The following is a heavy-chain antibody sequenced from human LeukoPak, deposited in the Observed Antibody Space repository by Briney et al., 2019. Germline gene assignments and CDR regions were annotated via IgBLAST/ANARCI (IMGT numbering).Heavy chain of an antibody. D-gene: IGHD3-22*01. Sequence: SVKVSCKASGGTFSSYAISWVRQAPGQGLEWMGRIIPIFGIANYAQKFQGRVTITADKSTSTAYMELSSLRSEDTAVYYCARDPVMIEETYAFDIWGQGTMVTVSS. J-gene: IGHJ3*02. CDR2: IIPIFGIA. CDR1: GGTFSSYA. CDR3: ARDPVMIEETYAFDI. V-gene: IGHV1-69*04.